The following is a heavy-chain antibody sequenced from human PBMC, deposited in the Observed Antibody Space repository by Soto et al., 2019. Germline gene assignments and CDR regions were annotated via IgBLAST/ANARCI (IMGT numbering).Heavy chain of an antibody. CDR3: AKDQNLLVVVAATIFDY. CDR1: GFTFDDYT. CDR2: ITCDGCNK. D-gene: IGHD2-15*01. V-gene: IGHV3-30*18. Sequence: PGGSLRLSCAASGFTFDDYTMHWVRQAPGEGLEWVSVITCDGCNKYYTDSVKGRFTISRDNSKNTLYLQMNSLRAEDTAVYYCAKDQNLLVVVAATIFDYWGQGTLVTVSS. J-gene: IGHJ4*02.